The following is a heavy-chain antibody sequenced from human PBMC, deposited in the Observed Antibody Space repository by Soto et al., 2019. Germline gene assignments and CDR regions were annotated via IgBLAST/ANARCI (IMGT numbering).Heavy chain of an antibody. CDR2: TYYRSNWRH. Sequence: SQTLSLTCAISGDSVSSNTAAWNWIRSSPSRGLEWLGRTYYRSNWRHDYAVSVKSRITVNPDTSKNHFSLQLNSVTPDDTAVYYCARGVAGRGFDLCGQGNLVTVSS. CDR1: GDSVSSNTAA. J-gene: IGHJ4*02. CDR3: ARGVAGRGFDL. D-gene: IGHD6-19*01. V-gene: IGHV6-1*01.